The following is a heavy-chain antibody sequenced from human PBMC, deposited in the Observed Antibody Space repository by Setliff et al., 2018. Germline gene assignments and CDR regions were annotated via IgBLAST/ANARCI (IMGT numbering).Heavy chain of an antibody. J-gene: IGHJ4*02. V-gene: IGHV4-39*07. CDR1: GASITNINYY. CDR2: IFYSGRT. CDR3: AKGRAEHSGH. D-gene: IGHD6-19*01. Sequence: SETLSLTCTVSGASITNINYYWGLIRQPPGKGLEWIGSIFYSGRTFYNPSLKSRVTISVDTSKNQFSLKLSSVTAADTAVYYCAKGRAEHSGHWGQGTLVTVSS.